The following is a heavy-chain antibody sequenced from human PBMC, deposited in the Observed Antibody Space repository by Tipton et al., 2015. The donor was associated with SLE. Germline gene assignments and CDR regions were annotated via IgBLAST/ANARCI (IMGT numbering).Heavy chain of an antibody. CDR2: INHSGST. Sequence: LRLSCTVSGGSISSYYWSWIRQPPGKGLEWIGEINHSGSTNYNPSLKSRVTISVDTSKNQFSLKLSSVTAADTAVYYCARGGYSYGYSYWGQGTLVTVSS. CDR1: GGSISSYY. D-gene: IGHD5-18*01. V-gene: IGHV4-34*01. J-gene: IGHJ4*02. CDR3: ARGGYSYGYSY.